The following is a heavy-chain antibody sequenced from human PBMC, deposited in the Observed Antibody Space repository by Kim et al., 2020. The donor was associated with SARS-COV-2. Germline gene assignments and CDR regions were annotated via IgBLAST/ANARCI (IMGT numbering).Heavy chain of an antibody. J-gene: IGHJ6*02. CDR1: GFTFSDYY. V-gene: IGHV3-11*03. CDR2: ISSSSSYT. CDR3: ASSGGPGTEDGMDV. D-gene: IGHD1-1*01. Sequence: GGSLRLSCAASGFTFSDYYMSWIRQAPGKGLEWVSYISSSSSYTNYADSVKGRFTISRDNAKNSLYLQMNSLRAEDTAVYYCASSGGPGTEDGMDVWGQGTTVTVSS.